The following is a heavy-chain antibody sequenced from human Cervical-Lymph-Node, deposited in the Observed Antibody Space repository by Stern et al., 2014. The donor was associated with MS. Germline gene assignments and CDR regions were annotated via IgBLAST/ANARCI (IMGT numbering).Heavy chain of an antibody. V-gene: IGHV3-23*04. CDR2: ISVTGRST. CDR3: ARDRDYDPNGMDV. Sequence: EVQLVESGGGLVQPGGSLRLSCAASGFTFSTYAMSWVRQAPGKGLQWVSTISVTGRSTYYADSVKGRFIISRDNSNNTLYLQVTSLRVEDTAVYYCARDRDYDPNGMDVWGQGATVTVSS. J-gene: IGHJ6*02. D-gene: IGHD3-16*01. CDR1: GFTFSTYA.